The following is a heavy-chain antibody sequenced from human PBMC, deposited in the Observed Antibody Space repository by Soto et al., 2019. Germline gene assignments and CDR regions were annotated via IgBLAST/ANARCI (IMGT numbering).Heavy chain of an antibody. Sequence: SPTLSLTCALSGVSVSSNSAAWNCIRHSPSRGLEWLGRTYYRSKWYNDYAVSVKSRITINPATSKTQFSLPLNSVTPAATAVSYCARVNWNLGYYGMDVWGQGTTVTVSS. CDR1: GVSVSSNSAA. CDR3: ARVNWNLGYYGMDV. D-gene: IGHD1-7*01. V-gene: IGHV6-1*01. CDR2: TYYRSKWYN. J-gene: IGHJ6*02.